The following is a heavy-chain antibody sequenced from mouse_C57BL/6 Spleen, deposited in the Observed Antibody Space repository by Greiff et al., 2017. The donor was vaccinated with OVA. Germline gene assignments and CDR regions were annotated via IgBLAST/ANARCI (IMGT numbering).Heavy chain of an antibody. Sequence: DVQLVESGPGLAKPSQTLSLTCSVTGYSITSDYWNWIRKFPGNKLEYMGYISYSGSTYHNPSLKSRISITRDTSKNQYYLQLNSVTTEDTATYYCAKVKANLPYFDYWGQGTTLTVSS. V-gene: IGHV3-8*01. J-gene: IGHJ2*01. D-gene: IGHD2-1*01. CDR1: GYSITSDY. CDR3: AKVKANLPYFDY. CDR2: ISYSGST.